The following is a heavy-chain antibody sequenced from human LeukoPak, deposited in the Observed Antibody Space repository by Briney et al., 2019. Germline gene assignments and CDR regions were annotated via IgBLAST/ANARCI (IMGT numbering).Heavy chain of an antibody. D-gene: IGHD3-10*01. CDR3: TTDWLLWFGELFGY. CDR2: IKSKTDGGTT. J-gene: IGHJ4*02. CDR1: GFTFSNAW. Sequence: PGGSLRLSCAASGFTFSNAWMSWVRQAPGKGLEWVGLIKSKTDGGTTDYAAPVKGRFTISRDDSKNTLYLQMNSLKTEDTAVYYCTTDWLLWFGELFGYWGQGTLVTVSS. V-gene: IGHV3-15*01.